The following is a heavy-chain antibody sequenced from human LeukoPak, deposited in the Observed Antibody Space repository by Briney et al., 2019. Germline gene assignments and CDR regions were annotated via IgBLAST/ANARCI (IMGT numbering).Heavy chain of an antibody. CDR2: INPNSGGT. J-gene: IGHJ3*02. Sequence: ASVKVSCKASGYIFTGYYMHWVRQAPGQGLEWMGWINPNSGGTNYAQKFQGRVTMTRDTPITTAYMELSRLRSDDTAVYYCATISRNDSFDIWGQGTMVTVSS. CDR1: GYIFTGYY. D-gene: IGHD1-14*01. CDR3: ATISRNDSFDI. V-gene: IGHV1-2*02.